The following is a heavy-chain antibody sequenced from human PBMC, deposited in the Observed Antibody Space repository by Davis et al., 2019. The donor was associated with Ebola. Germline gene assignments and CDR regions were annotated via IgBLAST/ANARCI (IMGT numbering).Heavy chain of an antibody. D-gene: IGHD3-10*01. CDR3: ARDGRITMGSEYYGVDV. V-gene: IGHV1-18*01. J-gene: IGHJ6*02. CDR2: ISAYNGNT. CDR1: GYTFTSYG. Sequence: ASVKVSCKASGYTFTSYGISWVRQAPGQGLEWMGWISAYNGNTNYAQKLQGRVTMTTDTSTSTAYMELRSLRSDDTAVYYCARDGRITMGSEYYGVDVWGQGTTVTVSS.